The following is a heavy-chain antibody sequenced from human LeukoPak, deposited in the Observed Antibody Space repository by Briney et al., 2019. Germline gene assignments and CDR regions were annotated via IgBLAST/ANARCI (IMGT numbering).Heavy chain of an antibody. Sequence: ASVKVSCKTSGYTFTRFAINWVRQAPGQGLEWMGWISAYNGNTNYAQNLQGRVTMTTDTFTSTAYMELRSLRSDDTAVYYCARESSDYLDYWGQGTLVTVSS. CDR1: GYTFTRFA. CDR2: ISAYNGNT. V-gene: IGHV1-18*01. D-gene: IGHD3-22*01. CDR3: ARESSDYLDY. J-gene: IGHJ4*02.